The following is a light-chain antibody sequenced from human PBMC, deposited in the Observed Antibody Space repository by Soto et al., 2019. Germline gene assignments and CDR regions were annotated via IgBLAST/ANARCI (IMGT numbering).Light chain of an antibody. CDR1: QSVSSY. CDR3: QQRSNWHPWT. V-gene: IGKV3-11*01. J-gene: IGKJ1*01. Sequence: EIVLTQSPATLSLSPGERATLSCRASQSVSSYLAWYQQKPGQAPRLLIYDASNRATGIPARFSGSGSGTDFTLTISSLEPEDFAVYYCQQRSNWHPWTFDQGTKVEIK. CDR2: DAS.